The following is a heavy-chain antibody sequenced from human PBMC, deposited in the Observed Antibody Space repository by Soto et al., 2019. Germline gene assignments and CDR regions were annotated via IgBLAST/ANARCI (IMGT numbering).Heavy chain of an antibody. CDR1: GGSISSPDW. J-gene: IGHJ6*01. CDR2: VHHNGNM. V-gene: IGHV4-4*02. CDR3: SRARAGEYGDSGHMDV. Sequence: QVQLQESGPGLVKPSETLSLTCVVSGGSISSPDWWTWVRQSPGKGLEWIGEVHHNGNMNNNPSLKSWVTMAVDKSMNHFSLSLGYVTAADTAVYYGSRARAGEYGDSGHMDVWGRGTTVIVSS. D-gene: IGHD4-17*01.